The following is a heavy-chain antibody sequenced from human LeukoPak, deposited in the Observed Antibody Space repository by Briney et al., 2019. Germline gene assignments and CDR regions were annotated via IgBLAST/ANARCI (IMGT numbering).Heavy chain of an antibody. CDR1: GGSISSSSYY. D-gene: IGHD5-18*01. CDR3: ARDLLSYGYDY. J-gene: IGHJ4*02. CDR2: IYYSGST. Sequence: SETLSLTCTVSGGSISSSSYYWGWIRQPPGKGLEWIGSIYYSGSTYYNPSLKSRVTISVDTSKNQFSLKLSSVTAADTAVYYCARDLLSYGYDYWGQGTLVTVSS. V-gene: IGHV4-39*07.